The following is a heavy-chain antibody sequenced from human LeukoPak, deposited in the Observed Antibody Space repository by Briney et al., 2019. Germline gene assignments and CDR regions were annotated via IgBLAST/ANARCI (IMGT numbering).Heavy chain of an antibody. J-gene: IGHJ3*02. CDR1: GFTFDDYA. CDR2: ISWNSGST. CDR3: ARESSPLTPYDAFDI. D-gene: IGHD1-26*01. Sequence: GGSLRLSCAASGFTFDDYAMHWVRQAPGKGLEWVSGISWNSGSTYYADSVKGRFTISRDNSKNTLYLQMNSLRAEDTAVYYCARESSPLTPYDAFDIWGQGTMVTVSS. V-gene: IGHV3-9*01.